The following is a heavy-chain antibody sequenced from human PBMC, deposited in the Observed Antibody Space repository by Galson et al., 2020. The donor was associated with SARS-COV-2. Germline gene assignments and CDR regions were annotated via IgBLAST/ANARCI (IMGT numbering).Heavy chain of an antibody. J-gene: IGHJ6*02. CDR1: GFTFSSYS. CDR2: ISSSSSYI. Sequence: WGSLRLSCAASGFTFSSYSMNWVRQAPGKGLEWVSSISSSSSYIYYADSVKGRFTISRDNAKNSLYLQMNSLRAEDTAVYYCARDQPLSSWGTNYYGMDVWGQGTTVTVSS. CDR3: ARDQPLSSWGTNYYGMDV. V-gene: IGHV3-21*01. D-gene: IGHD3-16*01.